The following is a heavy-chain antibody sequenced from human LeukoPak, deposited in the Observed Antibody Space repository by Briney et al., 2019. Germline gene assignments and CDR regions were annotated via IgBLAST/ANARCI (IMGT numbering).Heavy chain of an antibody. V-gene: IGHV1-46*01. J-gene: IGHJ4*02. CDR1: GYTFTSYY. CDR3: ARDYHGSGSLTTFDY. Sequence: ASVKVSCKASGYTFTSYYMHWVRQAPGQGPEWMGIINPHGGSASSAQKFQGRVTLTRDMSTSTFYMELSSLRSQDTAVYYCARDYHGSGSLTTFDYWGQGTLVTVSS. CDR2: INPHGGSA. D-gene: IGHD3-10*01.